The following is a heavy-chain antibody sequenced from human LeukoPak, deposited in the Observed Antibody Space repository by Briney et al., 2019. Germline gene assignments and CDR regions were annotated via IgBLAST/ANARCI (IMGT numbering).Heavy chain of an antibody. D-gene: IGHD6-19*01. Sequence: PGGSLRLSCAASGFTFSSYAMSWVRQAPGKGLEWVSAISGSGGSTYYADSVKGRFTISKDNSKNTLYLQMNSLRAEDTAVYYCAKDERSSGWLDYWGQGTLVTVSS. V-gene: IGHV3-23*01. J-gene: IGHJ4*02. CDR2: ISGSGGST. CDR3: AKDERSSGWLDY. CDR1: GFTFSSYA.